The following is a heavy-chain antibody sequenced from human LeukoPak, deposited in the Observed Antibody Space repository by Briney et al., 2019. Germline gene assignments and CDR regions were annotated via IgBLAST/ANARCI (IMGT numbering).Heavy chain of an antibody. V-gene: IGHV4-30-4*08. CDR1: GGSISSGDYY. J-gene: IGHJ4*02. D-gene: IGHD3-22*01. CDR3: ARGYYYDSSGLDY. Sequence: SQTLSLTCTVSGGSISSGDYYWSWIRQPPGKGLEWIGYIYYSGSTYYNPSLKSRVTISVDTSKDQFSLKLSSVTAADTAVYYCARGYYYDSSGLDYWGQGTLVTVSS. CDR2: IYYSGST.